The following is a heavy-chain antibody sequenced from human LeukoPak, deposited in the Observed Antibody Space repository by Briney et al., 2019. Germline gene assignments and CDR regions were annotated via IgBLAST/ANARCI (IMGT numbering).Heavy chain of an antibody. V-gene: IGHV3-7*01. D-gene: IGHD6-13*01. Sequence: GGSLRLSCAVSGFTFSSYWMSWVRQAPGKGLEWVANIKQDGSEKYYVDSVKGRFTISRDNTKNSLYLQMNSLRAEDTAVYYCARDLAAAGTATTFDYWGQGTLVTVSS. J-gene: IGHJ4*02. CDR1: GFTFSSYW. CDR2: IKQDGSEK. CDR3: ARDLAAAGTATTFDY.